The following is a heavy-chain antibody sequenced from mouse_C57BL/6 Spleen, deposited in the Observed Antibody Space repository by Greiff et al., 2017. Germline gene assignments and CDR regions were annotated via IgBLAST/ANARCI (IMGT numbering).Heavy chain of an antibody. D-gene: IGHD2-3*01. Sequence: VQLQQSGAELVRPGASVKLSCKASGYTFTDYYINWVKQRPGQGLEWIARIYPGSGNTYYNEKFKGKATLTAEKSSSTAYMQLSSLTSEDSAVYFCARGDGYYRYFDVWGTGTTVTVSS. J-gene: IGHJ1*03. V-gene: IGHV1-76*01. CDR1: GYTFTDYY. CDR3: ARGDGYYRYFDV. CDR2: IYPGSGNT.